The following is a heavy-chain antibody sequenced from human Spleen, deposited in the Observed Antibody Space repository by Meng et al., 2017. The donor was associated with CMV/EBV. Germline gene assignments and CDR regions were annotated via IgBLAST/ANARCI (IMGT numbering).Heavy chain of an antibody. J-gene: IGHJ4*02. V-gene: IGHV3-21*01. D-gene: IGHD3-9*01. CDR2: ISSSSSYI. CDR1: GFSFSIIS. Sequence: LFCAVSGFSFSIISIDWVRQAPGKWLEWVSSISSSSSYIYYADSEKGRFTISRDNAKNSLYLQMNSLRAEDTAVYYCAGDISLNYFDYWGQGTLVTVSS. CDR3: AGDISLNYFDY.